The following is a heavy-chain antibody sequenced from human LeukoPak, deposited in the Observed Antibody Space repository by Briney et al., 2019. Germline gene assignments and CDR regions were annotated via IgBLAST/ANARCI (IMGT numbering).Heavy chain of an antibody. CDR2: ISGSGGNT. Sequence: PGGSLRLSCAASGFTFSSYAMSWVRQAPGKGLDRVSAISGSGGNTYYADSVKGRFTISRDNSKNTLYLQMNSLRAEDTAVYYCAKVTGIAAAGRVDYWGQGTLVTVSS. CDR1: GFTFSSYA. D-gene: IGHD6-13*01. CDR3: AKVTGIAAAGRVDY. V-gene: IGHV3-23*01. J-gene: IGHJ4*02.